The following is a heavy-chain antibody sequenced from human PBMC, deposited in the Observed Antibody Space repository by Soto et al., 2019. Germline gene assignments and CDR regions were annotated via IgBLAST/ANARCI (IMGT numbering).Heavy chain of an antibody. Sequence: DLEWIGYIYYSGSTYYNPSLKSRVTISVDTSKNQFSLKLSSVTAADTAVYYCARDATYGSGSYYYYYGMDVWGQGTTVTVSS. V-gene: IGHV4-31*02. J-gene: IGHJ6*02. D-gene: IGHD3-10*01. CDR2: IYYSGST. CDR3: ARDATYGSGSYYYYYGMDV.